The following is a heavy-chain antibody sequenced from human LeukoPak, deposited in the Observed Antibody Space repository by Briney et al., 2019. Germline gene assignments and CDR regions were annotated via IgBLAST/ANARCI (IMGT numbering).Heavy chain of an antibody. CDR2: INPSCGST. V-gene: IGHV1-46*01. CDR3: ARDGEDSYCSSTSCYVYNWFDP. J-gene: IGHJ5*02. CDR1: GYTFTSYY. D-gene: IGHD2-2*01. Sequence: ASVKVSCKASGYTFTSYYMHWVRQAPGKGREWMGIINPSCGSTSYAQKFQGRVTMTRDMSTGTIYMELSSLRSEDTAVYYCARDGEDSYCSSTSCYVYNWFDPWGQGTLVTVSS.